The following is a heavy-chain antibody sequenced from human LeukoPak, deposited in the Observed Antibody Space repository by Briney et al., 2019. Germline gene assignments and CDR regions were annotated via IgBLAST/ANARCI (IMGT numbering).Heavy chain of an antibody. D-gene: IGHD4-11*01. CDR1: GHSISSFY. CDR2: IHYTGSA. Sequence: SETLSLTCTSSGHSISSFYWTWIRQPPGQRLEWIGYIHYTGSANYNPSLKSRVTISVDTSQNQFSLQLTSVTAADTAVYYCASASNTYYFDFWGQGTLVTVSS. J-gene: IGHJ4*02. CDR3: ASASNTYYFDF. V-gene: IGHV4-59*12.